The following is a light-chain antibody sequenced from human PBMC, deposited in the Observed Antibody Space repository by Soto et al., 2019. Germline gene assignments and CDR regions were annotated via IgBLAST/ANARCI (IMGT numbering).Light chain of an antibody. V-gene: IGLV1-47*01. CDR1: SSNIGRNY. Sequence: QSVLTQTPSVSGSPGQRVNISCSGSSSNIGRNYVYWYHQFPGMAPKLIIYRDNERPSGVSDRFSGSKTGTSASLAISGLRAGDEADYHCATWDDSLGGLVFGGGTKLTVL. CDR3: ATWDDSLGGLV. J-gene: IGLJ2*01. CDR2: RDN.